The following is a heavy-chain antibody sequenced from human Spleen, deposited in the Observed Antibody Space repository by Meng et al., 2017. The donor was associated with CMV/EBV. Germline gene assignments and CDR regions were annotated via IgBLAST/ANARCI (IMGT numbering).Heavy chain of an antibody. CDR3: ARATDRVAVAGPSDY. V-gene: IGHV1-18*01. CDR1: GYTFNNFG. D-gene: IGHD6-19*01. Sequence: ASVKVSCKTSGYTFNNFGIIWVRQAPGQGLERMGWISGNNGEIKYAQKFQGRITMTTDSSTSTAYMELGRLRFDDTALYYCARATDRVAVAGPSDYWGQGRLVTVSS. CDR2: ISGNNGEI. J-gene: IGHJ4*02.